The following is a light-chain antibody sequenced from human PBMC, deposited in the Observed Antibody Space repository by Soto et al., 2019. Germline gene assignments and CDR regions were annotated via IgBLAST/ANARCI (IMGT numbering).Light chain of an antibody. V-gene: IGLV2-8*01. CDR3: SSYAGNXRYV. J-gene: IGLJ1*01. CDR1: SSDVCRYNY. CDR2: EVS. Sequence: QSSLTQPPSASGSPGQSVTISCTGTSSDVCRYNYISWYQQRPGKAPKLIIYEVSNRPSGVPDRLSGFKYGNTASLTVSGLQAEDEADYYCSSYAGNXRYVLGTGTKVXV.